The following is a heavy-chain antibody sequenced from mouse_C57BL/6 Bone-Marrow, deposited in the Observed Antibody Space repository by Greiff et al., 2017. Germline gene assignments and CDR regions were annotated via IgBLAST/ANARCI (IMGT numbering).Heavy chain of an antibody. V-gene: IGHV5-16*01. J-gene: IGHJ3*01. D-gene: IGHD2-2*01. CDR1: GFTFSDYY. CDR3: ARDEDGYAFAY. CDR2: INYDGSST. Sequence: EVQVVESEGGLVQPGSSMKLSCTASGFTFSDYYMAWVRQVPEKGLEWVANINYDGSSTYYLDSLKSRFIISRHNAKNILYLQMSSLKSEDTATYYCARDEDGYAFAYWGQGTLVTVSA.